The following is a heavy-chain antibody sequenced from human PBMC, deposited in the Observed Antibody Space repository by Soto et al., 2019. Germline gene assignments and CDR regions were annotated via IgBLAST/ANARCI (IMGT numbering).Heavy chain of an antibody. CDR1: GGSISSYY. V-gene: IGHV4-59*01. D-gene: IGHD2-21*02. Sequence: SETLSLTCSVSGGSISSYYWSWIRQPPGKGLEWIGYIFYSGRSGSTNYNPSLKSRVTIPVDTSKNQFSLKLSSVTAADTAVYYCARTALGWFDPWGQGTLVTV. J-gene: IGHJ5*02. CDR3: ARTALGWFDP. CDR2: IFYSGRSGST.